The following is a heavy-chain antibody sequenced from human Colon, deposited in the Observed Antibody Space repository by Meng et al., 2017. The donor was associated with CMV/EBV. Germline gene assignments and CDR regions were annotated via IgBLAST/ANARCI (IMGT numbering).Heavy chain of an antibody. CDR1: GFPVSYSYY. CDR3: ARSLNTVAGAVAPYYFDN. Sequence: GSLRLSCTVSGFPVSYSYYWGWIRQPPGKGLEWIGNIYHSGSTYYSPSLKSRVTISVDTSKNQFSLKLNSVTAADTAVYYCARSLNTVAGAVAPYYFDNWGQGTLVTVSS. V-gene: IGHV4-38-2*02. J-gene: IGHJ4*02. CDR2: IYHSGST. D-gene: IGHD4-23*01.